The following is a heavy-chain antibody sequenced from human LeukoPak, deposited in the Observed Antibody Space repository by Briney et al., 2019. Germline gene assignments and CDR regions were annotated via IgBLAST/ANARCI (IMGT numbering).Heavy chain of an antibody. V-gene: IGHV4-61*02. Sequence: PSETLSLTCTVSGGSISSGSYYWSWIRQPAGKGLEWIGRIYTSGSTNYNPSLKSRVTISVDTSKNQFSLKLSSVTAADTAVYYCASAGSDWGGWFDPWGQGTLVTVSS. CDR2: IYTSGST. CDR1: GGSISSGSYY. CDR3: ASAGSDWGGWFDP. D-gene: IGHD6-19*01. J-gene: IGHJ5*02.